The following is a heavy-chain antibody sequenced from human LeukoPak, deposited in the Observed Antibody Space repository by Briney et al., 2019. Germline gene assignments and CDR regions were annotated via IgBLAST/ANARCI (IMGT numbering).Heavy chain of an antibody. J-gene: IGHJ4*02. CDR2: INTDTGNP. V-gene: IGHV7-4-1*02. CDR3: ARDIPTNHYGSGSSDY. CDR1: GYTFNNYA. D-gene: IGHD3-10*01. Sequence: ASVKVSCKASGYTFNNYAMNWVRQAPGQGLEWMGWINTDTGNPTYAQGFTGRFVFSLDTSVSTAFLQISSLKAEDTAVYYCARDIPTNHYGSGSSDYWGQGTLVTVSS.